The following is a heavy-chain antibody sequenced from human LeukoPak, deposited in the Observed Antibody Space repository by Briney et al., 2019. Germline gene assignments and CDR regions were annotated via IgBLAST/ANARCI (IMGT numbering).Heavy chain of an antibody. D-gene: IGHD2-8*01. J-gene: IGHJ4*02. CDR2: ISGSGSYT. CDR3: ARRYCANGIWYFFDY. CDR1: GFTFSSCA. Sequence: GGSLRLSCAASGFTFSSCAMSWVRQAPGKGLEWVSSISGSGSYTHHADSVKGRFTISSDKSKNTLYLQMNSLRAEDTAVYYCARRYCANGIWYFFDYWGQGTLVTVSS. V-gene: IGHV3-23*01.